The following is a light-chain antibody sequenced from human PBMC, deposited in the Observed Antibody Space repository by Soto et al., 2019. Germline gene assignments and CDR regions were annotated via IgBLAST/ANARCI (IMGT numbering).Light chain of an antibody. J-gene: IGKJ5*01. CDR3: MQGKQTPIT. CDR1: QSLLHSSGNNY. Sequence: EMVMTQSPLSLPVTPGEPASISCRSSQSLLHSSGNNYLDWYVQKPGQSPQLLIYWGSNRASGVPDRFSGSGSGADFTLKISRVEAEDVGIYYCMQGKQTPITFGQGTRLEIK. V-gene: IGKV2-28*01. CDR2: WGS.